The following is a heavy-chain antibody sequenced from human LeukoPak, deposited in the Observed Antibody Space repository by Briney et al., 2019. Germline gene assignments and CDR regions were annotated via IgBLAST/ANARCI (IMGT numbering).Heavy chain of an antibody. CDR1: GFTFSAYY. J-gene: IGHJ4*02. D-gene: IGHD5-18*01. CDR3: ARGYRTFDY. Sequence: GSLRLSCAASGFTFSAYYMSWIRQAPGKNLEWLSYITDDSGTTCYADSVKGRFTISRDNAQNSLFLQMNSLRAEDTAMYFCARGYRTFDYWGQGTLVTVSS. V-gene: IGHV3-11*04. CDR2: ITDDSGTT.